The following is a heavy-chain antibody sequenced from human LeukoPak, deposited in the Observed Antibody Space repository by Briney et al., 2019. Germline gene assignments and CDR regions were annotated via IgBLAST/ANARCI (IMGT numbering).Heavy chain of an antibody. CDR2: IYYSGST. CDR3: ARGPGSYSFDY. Sequence: SETLSLTCTVSGGSISSSSYYWGWIRQPPGKGLEWIGSIYYSGSTYYNPSLKSRVTISVDTSKNQFSLKLSSVTAADTAVYYCARGPGSYSFDYWGQGTLVTVSS. V-gene: IGHV4-39*01. CDR1: GGSISSSSYY. D-gene: IGHD1-26*01. J-gene: IGHJ4*02.